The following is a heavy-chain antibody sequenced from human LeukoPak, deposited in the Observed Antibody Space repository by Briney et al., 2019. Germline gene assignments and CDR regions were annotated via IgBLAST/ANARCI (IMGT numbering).Heavy chain of an antibody. J-gene: IGHJ4*02. CDR1: GFTFNNYA. CDR2: IKEDETEI. V-gene: IGHV3-7*01. D-gene: IGHD6-13*01. Sequence: GGSLRLSCAASGFTFNNYAMSWVRQAPGKGLEWVANIKEDETEIRYLDSVKGRFTISRDNAKNSLYLQMDSLRAKDTAVYYCARVGNSWDILDYWGQGTLVTVSS. CDR3: ARVGNSWDILDY.